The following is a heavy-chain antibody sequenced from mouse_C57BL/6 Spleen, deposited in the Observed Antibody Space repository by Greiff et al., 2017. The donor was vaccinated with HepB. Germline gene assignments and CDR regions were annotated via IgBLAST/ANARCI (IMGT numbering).Heavy chain of an antibody. V-gene: IGHV1-80*01. CDR3: ARWELSMVTTCAMDY. J-gene: IGHJ4*01. CDR2: IYPGDGDT. D-gene: IGHD2-2*01. Sequence: QVQLQQSGAELVKPGASVKISCKASGYAFSSYWMNWVKQRPGKGLEWIGQIYPGDGDTNYNGKFKGKATLTADKSSSTAYMQLSSLTSEDSAVYFCARWELSMVTTCAMDYWGQGTSVTVSS. CDR1: GYAFSSYW.